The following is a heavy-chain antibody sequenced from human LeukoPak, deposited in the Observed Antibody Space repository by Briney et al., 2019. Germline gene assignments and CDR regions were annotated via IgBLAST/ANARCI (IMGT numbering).Heavy chain of an antibody. V-gene: IGHV3-15*01. D-gene: IGHD3-16*01. Sequence: GGSLRLSCTASGFTFGDYAMSWIRQAPGKGLEWVGRIKSKTVGGTIEYATPVRGRFTISRDDSKNTFYVQMNSLKTEDTAVYYCTTETFWGQGTLVTVSS. CDR1: GFTFGDYA. CDR2: IKSKTVGGTI. CDR3: TTETF. J-gene: IGHJ4*02.